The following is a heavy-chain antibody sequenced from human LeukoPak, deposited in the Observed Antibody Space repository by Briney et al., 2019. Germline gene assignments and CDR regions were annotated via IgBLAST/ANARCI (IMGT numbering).Heavy chain of an antibody. V-gene: IGHV3-23*01. CDR1: GITFSTFA. Sequence: GGSLRLSCAASGITFSTFAMTWVRQAPGRGLECVSVISGGGDRTYYAEAVKGRFTISRDNSKNTLYLQMNSLRAEDTAVYYCAKGHSGYGTGFDLWGQGTLVTVSP. CDR2: ISGGGDRT. CDR3: AKGHSGYGTGFDL. J-gene: IGHJ4*02. D-gene: IGHD5-12*01.